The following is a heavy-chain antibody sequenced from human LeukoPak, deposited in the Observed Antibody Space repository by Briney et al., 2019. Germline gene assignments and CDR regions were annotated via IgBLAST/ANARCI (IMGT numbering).Heavy chain of an antibody. J-gene: IGHJ4*02. D-gene: IGHD3-22*01. V-gene: IGHV4-4*07. CDR3: ARDVWDDSSGYWDY. CDR2: IYISGST. Sequence: SETLSLTCTVSGGSISSYYWSWIRQPAGKGLEWIGRIYISGSTNYNPSLKSRVTMSVDTSKNQFSLKLSSVTAADTAVYYCARDVWDDSSGYWDYWGQGTLVTVSS. CDR1: GGSISSYY.